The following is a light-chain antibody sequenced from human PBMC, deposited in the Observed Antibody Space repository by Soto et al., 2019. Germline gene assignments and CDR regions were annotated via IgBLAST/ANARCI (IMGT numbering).Light chain of an antibody. CDR3: QQYHSLPIT. V-gene: IGKV1-33*01. CDR1: RFIGNF. Sequence: DIQMTQSPSSLSVSVGDRVTITCQASRFIGNFLNWYQQKPGKAPKLLINDASNLETGVPPRFSGSGSGTDFSVTISSLQPEDIATYYCQQYHSLPITFGQGTRLEI. J-gene: IGKJ5*01. CDR2: DAS.